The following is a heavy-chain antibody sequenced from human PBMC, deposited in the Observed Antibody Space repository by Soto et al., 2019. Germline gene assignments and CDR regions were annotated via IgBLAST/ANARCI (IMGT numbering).Heavy chain of an antibody. CDR3: ARDWNGDSVIEH. CDR1: GFAVSNSY. CDR2: IYADGTT. Sequence: EVQLVETGGGLIQPGGSLSLSCAASGFAVSNSYMSWVRQAPGKGLEWVSVIYADGTTHSADSVRGRFTISRDSSRNTVYLQMNNMRAEDTAVYYCARDWNGDSVIEHWRQGTLVTVSS. J-gene: IGHJ1*01. V-gene: IGHV3-53*02. D-gene: IGHD4-17*01.